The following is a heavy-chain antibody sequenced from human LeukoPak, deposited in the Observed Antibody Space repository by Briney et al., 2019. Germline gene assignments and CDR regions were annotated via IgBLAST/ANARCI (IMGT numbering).Heavy chain of an antibody. D-gene: IGHD6-19*01. Sequence: KPGGSLRLYCAASGFTFSDYYMSWIRQAPGKGLEWVSYISSSGSTIYYADSVKGRFTISRDNAKNSLYLQMNSLRAEDTAVYYCAKDMGQWLVRYAGVHWFDPWGQGTLVTVSS. V-gene: IGHV3-11*01. CDR3: AKDMGQWLVRYAGVHWFDP. CDR1: GFTFSDYY. CDR2: ISSSGSTI. J-gene: IGHJ5*02.